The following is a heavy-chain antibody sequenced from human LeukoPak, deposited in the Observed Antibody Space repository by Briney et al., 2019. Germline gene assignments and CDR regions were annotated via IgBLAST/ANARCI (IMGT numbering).Heavy chain of an antibody. Sequence: GGSLRLSCTASGFSFSNFAMSWVRQAPGKGLEWVSVISGSGGTTHYAGSVKGRFTISRDNSKNTLYLQMSSLRAENTALYYCAREVGGLDYWGQGTLVTVSP. CDR3: AREVGGLDY. D-gene: IGHD1-26*01. CDR2: ISGSGGTT. CDR1: GFSFSNFA. J-gene: IGHJ4*02. V-gene: IGHV3-23*01.